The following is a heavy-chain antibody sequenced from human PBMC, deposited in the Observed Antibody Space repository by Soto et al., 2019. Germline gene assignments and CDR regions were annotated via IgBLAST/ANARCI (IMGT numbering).Heavy chain of an antibody. CDR2: ISYDVRKT. V-gene: IGHV3-30*18. J-gene: IGHJ4*02. D-gene: IGHD4-17*01. Sequence: VGSLRLSCAVSGLTFSTYGMHWVRQAPGKGLEWVAVISYDVRKTHYADSVRGRFTISRDNSKSTLYLQMNDLRADDTALYYCAKDSLGGMGTVMMPGHDWGQGTLVTVSS. CDR1: GLTFSTYG. CDR3: AKDSLGGMGTVMMPGHD.